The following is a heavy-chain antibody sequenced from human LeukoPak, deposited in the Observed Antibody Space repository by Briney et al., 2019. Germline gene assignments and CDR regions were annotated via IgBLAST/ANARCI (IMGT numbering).Heavy chain of an antibody. J-gene: IGHJ2*01. D-gene: IGHD1-26*01. CDR1: GFTFSNYD. V-gene: IGHV3-13*01. CDR3: VRARTGSYGWYFDL. CDR2: IGTAGET. Sequence: GGSLRLSCAGSGFTFSNYDMHWVRQPTGKGLEWVSTIGTAGETYYPDSVKGRFAISRDSAKNSFYLQMNSLRAGDTAVYYCVRARTGSYGWYFDLWGRGTLVTASS.